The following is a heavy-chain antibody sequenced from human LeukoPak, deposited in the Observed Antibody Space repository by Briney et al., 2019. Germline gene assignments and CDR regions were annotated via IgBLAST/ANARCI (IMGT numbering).Heavy chain of an antibody. D-gene: IGHD3-3*01. CDR1: GYTFTQND. V-gene: IGHV1-46*03. J-gene: IGHJ3*01. CDR2: INPYGDS. Sequence: ASVKVSCKASGYTFTQNDMHWVRQAPGQGLEWMGIINPYGDSTYAQKYQGIATMTRDTSTSTVYMARSILTSDYTGVYFCARGEAGYLEAFDVCGQGTMVTVSS. CDR3: ARGEAGYLEAFDV.